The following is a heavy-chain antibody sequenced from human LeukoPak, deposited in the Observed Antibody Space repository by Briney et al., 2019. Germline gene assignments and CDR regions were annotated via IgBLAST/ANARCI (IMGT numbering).Heavy chain of an antibody. D-gene: IGHD4-17*01. J-gene: IGHJ4*02. CDR3: ARIRLIMSGDYGDLGGFDY. Sequence: PGGSLRLSCAASGLTFSIHWMNWVRQAPGKGLECVANINQDGSDKYYVDSVKGRFTISRDNTKNSLYLQMNSLRAEDTAVYYCARIRLIMSGDYGDLGGFDYWGQGTLVTVSS. CDR2: INQDGSDK. V-gene: IGHV3-7*01. CDR1: GLTFSIHW.